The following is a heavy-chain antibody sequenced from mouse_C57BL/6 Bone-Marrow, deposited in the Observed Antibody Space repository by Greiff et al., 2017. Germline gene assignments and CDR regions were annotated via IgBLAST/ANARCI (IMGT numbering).Heavy chain of an antibody. CDR2: IYPSDSET. CDR1: GYTFTSYW. CDR3: AISNCFAY. D-gene: IGHD2-5*01. V-gene: IGHV1-61*01. Sequence: VQLQQPGAELVRPGSSVKLSCKASGYTFTSYWLDWVKQRPGQGLEWIGNIYPSDSETHYNQKFKDKATLTVDKSSSTAYMQLSSLTSEDSAVYYCAISNCFAYWGQGTLVTVSA. J-gene: IGHJ3*01.